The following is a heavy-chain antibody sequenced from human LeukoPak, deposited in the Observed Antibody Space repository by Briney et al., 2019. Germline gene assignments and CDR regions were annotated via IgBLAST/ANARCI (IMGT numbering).Heavy chain of an antibody. CDR1: GFTFSSYG. CDR2: IRYDGSNK. CDR3: AKASIAARPSWFDP. J-gene: IGHJ5*02. V-gene: IGHV3-30*02. Sequence: PGGSLRLSCAASGFTFSSYGMHWVRQAPGKGLEWVAFIRYDGSNKYYADSVKGRFTISRDNSKNTLYLQMNSLRAEDTAVYYCAKASIAARPSWFDPWGQGTLVTVSS. D-gene: IGHD6-6*01.